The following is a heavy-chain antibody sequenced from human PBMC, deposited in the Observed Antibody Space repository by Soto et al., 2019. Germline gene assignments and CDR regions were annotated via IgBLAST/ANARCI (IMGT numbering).Heavy chain of an antibody. Sequence: QVQLVESGGGVVQPGRSLRLSCAASGFTFSSYAMHWVRQAPGKGLEWVAVISYDGSNKYYADSVKGRFTISRDNSKNTLYLQMNSLRAEDTAVYYCARAGGSGWAFDYWGQGTLVTVSS. CDR2: ISYDGSNK. D-gene: IGHD6-19*01. J-gene: IGHJ4*02. CDR3: ARAGGSGWAFDY. V-gene: IGHV3-30-3*01. CDR1: GFTFSSYA.